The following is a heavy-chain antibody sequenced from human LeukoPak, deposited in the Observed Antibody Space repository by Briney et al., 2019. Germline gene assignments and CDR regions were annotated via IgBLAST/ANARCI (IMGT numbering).Heavy chain of an antibody. D-gene: IGHD3-22*01. CDR2: ISSSSSYI. CDR3: AKQFQIGVNYFDY. J-gene: IGHJ4*02. Sequence: ETLSLTCAVYGGSFSGYYWNWVRQAPGKGLEWVSSISSSSSYIYYADSVKGRFTVSRDNAKNSLYLQMNSLRAEDTAVYYCAKQFQIGVNYFDYWGQGTPVTVS. V-gene: IGHV3-21*01. CDR1: GGSFSGYY.